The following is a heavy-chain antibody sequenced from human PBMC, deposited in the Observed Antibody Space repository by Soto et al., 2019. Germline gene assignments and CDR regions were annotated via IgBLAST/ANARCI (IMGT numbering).Heavy chain of an antibody. CDR2: TRNKVKSYTT. J-gene: IGHJ4*02. V-gene: IGHV3-72*01. CDR1: GFGFRDQY. D-gene: IGHD1-26*01. Sequence: PGGSMRLSCVGSGFGFRDQYMDWVRQAPGKGLEWVSGTRNKVKSYTTEYAASVKGRFSISRDESRNSVFLQMNSLKIEDTAVYYCVIGLAGASTTPGYWGQGILVTVSS. CDR3: VIGLAGASTTPGY.